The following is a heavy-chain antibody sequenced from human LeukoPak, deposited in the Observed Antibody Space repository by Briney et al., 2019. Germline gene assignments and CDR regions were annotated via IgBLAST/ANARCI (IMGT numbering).Heavy chain of an antibody. V-gene: IGHV1-8*01. D-gene: IGHD6-13*01. J-gene: IGHJ6*02. CDR2: MNPNSGNT. Sequence: GASVKVSCKASGYTFTSYDINWVRQATGQGLEWMGWMNPNSGNTGYAQKFQGRVTMTRNTSISTAYMELSSLRSEDTAVYYCARARSSSWYSSYYYYGMDVWGQGTTVTVSS. CDR3: ARARSSSWYSSYYYYGMDV. CDR1: GYTFTSYD.